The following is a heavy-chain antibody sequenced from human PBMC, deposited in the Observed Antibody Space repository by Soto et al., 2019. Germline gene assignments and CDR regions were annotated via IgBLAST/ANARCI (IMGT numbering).Heavy chain of an antibody. CDR3: ARGGADIVATNGY. V-gene: IGHV3-21*01. D-gene: IGHD5-12*01. Sequence: EVQLVESGGGLVKPGGSLRLSCAASGFTFSSYSMNWVHQAPGKGLEWVSSISSSSSYIYYADSVKGRFTISRDNAKNSLYLQMNSLRAEDTAVYYCARGGADIVATNGYWGQGTLVTVSS. J-gene: IGHJ4*02. CDR1: GFTFSSYS. CDR2: ISSSSSYI.